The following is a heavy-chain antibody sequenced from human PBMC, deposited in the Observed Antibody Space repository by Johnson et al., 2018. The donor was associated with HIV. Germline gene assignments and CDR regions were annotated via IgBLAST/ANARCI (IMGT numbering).Heavy chain of an antibody. CDR1: GFTFSSYA. CDR3: ARVRSTIVVVTATGGAFDI. J-gene: IGHJ3*02. CDR2: ISYDGSNK. Sequence: VQVVESGGGVVQPGRSLRLSCAASGFTFSSYAMHWVRQAPGKGLEWVAVISYDGSNKYYADSVKGRFTISRDISKNTLYLQMNSLRPEDTAVYYCARVRSTIVVVTATGGAFDIWGQGTMVTVSS. V-gene: IGHV3-30-3*01. D-gene: IGHD2-21*02.